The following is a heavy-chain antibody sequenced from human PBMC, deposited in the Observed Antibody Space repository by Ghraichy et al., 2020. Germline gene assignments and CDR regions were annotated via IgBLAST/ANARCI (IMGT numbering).Heavy chain of an antibody. J-gene: IGHJ4*02. V-gene: IGHV3-53*01. CDR1: GFAVSSKY. D-gene: IGHD2-21*01. CDR3: VTVLNGIPN. Sequence: GGSLRLSCAASGFAVSSKYMTWVRQAPGKGLEWVSVIYTGGTTEYADSVKGRFTVSRDSSKNTLYLQMNSLRAEDTAVYYCVTVLNGIPNWGQGTLVTVSP. CDR2: IYTGGTT.